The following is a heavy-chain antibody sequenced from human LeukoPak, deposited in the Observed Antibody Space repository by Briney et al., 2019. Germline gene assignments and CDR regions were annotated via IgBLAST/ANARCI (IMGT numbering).Heavy chain of an antibody. Sequence: GGSLRLSCAASGFTFSRYAMSWVRQAPGKGLEWVSAISGSGGSTYYADSVKGRFTISRDNAKNSLYLQMNSLRAEDTAVYYCARGGLDYYDSSGYYPPRDYWGQGTLVTVSS. J-gene: IGHJ4*02. D-gene: IGHD3-22*01. V-gene: IGHV3-23*01. CDR3: ARGGLDYYDSSGYYPPRDY. CDR2: ISGSGGST. CDR1: GFTFSRYA.